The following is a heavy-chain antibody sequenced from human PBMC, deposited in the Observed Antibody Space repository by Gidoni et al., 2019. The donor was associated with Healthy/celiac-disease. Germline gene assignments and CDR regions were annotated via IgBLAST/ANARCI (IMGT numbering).Heavy chain of an antibody. D-gene: IGHD6-19*01. V-gene: IGHV4-39*01. CDR1: GGSLSSSSYY. Sequence: QLQLQESGPGLGKPSETLSLTCTVSGGSLSSSSYYWGWIRQPPGKGLAWIGSIYYSGSTYYNPSLKSRVTISVDTAKNQFSLKLSSVTAAGTAVYYCVHAGFSSGWYGCWGQGTLVTVSS. CDR2: IYYSGST. CDR3: VHAGFSSGWYGC. J-gene: IGHJ4*02.